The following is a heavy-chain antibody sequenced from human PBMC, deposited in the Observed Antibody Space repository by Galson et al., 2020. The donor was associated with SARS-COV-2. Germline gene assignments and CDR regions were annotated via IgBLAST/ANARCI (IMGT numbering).Heavy chain of an antibody. V-gene: IGHV4-39*02. CDR2: IRHGGTT. CDR1: GVSIHSGNSY. D-gene: IGHD2-15*01. Sequence: SETLSLTCTFSGVSIHSGNSYWAWIRQPPGKGLEWIASIRHGGTTYYNPSLTSRVDMSIDMSKSQFSLDLRSVTASDTAVYYCVSEPPPDGFGSHTGWFDPWGQGILVTVSA. CDR3: VSEPPPDGFGSHTGWFDP. J-gene: IGHJ5*02.